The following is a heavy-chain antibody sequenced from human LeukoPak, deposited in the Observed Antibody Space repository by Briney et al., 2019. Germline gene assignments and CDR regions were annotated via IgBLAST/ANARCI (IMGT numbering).Heavy chain of an antibody. CDR2: INHSGST. CDR3: ARAQYYDSHLFDP. J-gene: IGHJ5*02. V-gene: IGHV4-34*01. Sequence: SETLSLTCAVYGGSFSGYYWSWIRQPPGKGLEWIGEINHSGSTNYNPSLKSRVTISVDTSKNQFSLKPSSVTAADTAVYYCARAQYYDSHLFDPWGQGTLVTVSS. D-gene: IGHD3-22*01. CDR1: GGSFSGYY.